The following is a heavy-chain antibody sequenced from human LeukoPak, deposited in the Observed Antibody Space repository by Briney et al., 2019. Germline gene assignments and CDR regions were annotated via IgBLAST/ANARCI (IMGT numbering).Heavy chain of an antibody. V-gene: IGHV3-23*01. Sequence: PGGSLRLSCAASGFTFSSYAMSWVRQAPGKGLEWVSAISGSGGSTYYADSGKGRFTISRDNSKNTLYLQMNSLRAEDTAVYYRAKLSSGSYHLSYWGQGTLVTVSS. D-gene: IGHD3-10*01. CDR3: AKLSSGSYHLSY. CDR1: GFTFSSYA. CDR2: ISGSGGST. J-gene: IGHJ4*02.